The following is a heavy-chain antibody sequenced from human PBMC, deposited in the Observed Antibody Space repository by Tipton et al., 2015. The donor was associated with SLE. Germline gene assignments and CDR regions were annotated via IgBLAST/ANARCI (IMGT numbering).Heavy chain of an antibody. CDR2: INWNGGGT. D-gene: IGHD3-10*01. CDR3: VRDRDVFGHIRTLRGNDAFDI. V-gene: IGHV3-20*04. Sequence: SLRLSCAASGFTFDDYGMNWVRQAPGKGLEWVSGINWNGGGTSYVDSVKGRFTMSRDNAKNSLFLQMKGLRVDDTAFYYCVRDRDVFGHIRTLRGNDAFDIWGQGTLVTVSS. CDR1: GFTFDDYG. J-gene: IGHJ3*02.